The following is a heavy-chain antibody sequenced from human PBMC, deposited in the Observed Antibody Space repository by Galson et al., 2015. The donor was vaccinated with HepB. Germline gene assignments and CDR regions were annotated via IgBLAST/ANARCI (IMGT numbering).Heavy chain of an antibody. J-gene: IGHJ4*02. Sequence: SVKVSCKASGYTFTDYYIHWVRQAPGQGLEWMGRINPNSGGTNFAQKFQGRVIMTRDTSINTAYMELSSLKSDDTAVYYCARDYGPPSPFIAAAVGDYWGQGSLVTVSS. V-gene: IGHV1-2*06. CDR1: GYTFTDYY. CDR3: ARDYGPPSPFIAAAVGDY. CDR2: INPNSGGT. D-gene: IGHD6-13*01.